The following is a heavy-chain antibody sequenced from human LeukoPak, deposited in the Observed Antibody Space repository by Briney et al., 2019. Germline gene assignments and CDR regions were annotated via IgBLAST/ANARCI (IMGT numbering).Heavy chain of an antibody. CDR3: ARSRVKTFKSTYFDY. CDR2: ISPSGGST. V-gene: IGHV1-46*01. CDR1: GYTFTSNY. Sequence: ASVKVSCKAFGYTFTSNYMHWVRQAPGQGPEWMGVISPSGGSTTYAQKFQGRVTLTRDMSTSTDYLELSSLRSEDTAVYYCARSRVKTFKSTYFDYWGQGTLVTVSS. J-gene: IGHJ4*02. D-gene: IGHD2-8*01.